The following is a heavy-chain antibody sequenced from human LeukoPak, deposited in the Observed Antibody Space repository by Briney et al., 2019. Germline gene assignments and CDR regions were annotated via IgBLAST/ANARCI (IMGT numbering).Heavy chain of an antibody. V-gene: IGHV1-2*02. CDR3: ARGPGYCSSTSCYGSDY. J-gene: IGHJ4*02. Sequence: ASVKVSCKASGYTFTGYYMHWVRQAPGQGLEWMGWINPNSGGTNYAQKFQGRVTMTRDTSISTAYMELGRLRSDDTAVYYCARGPGYCSSTSCYGSDYWGQGTLVTVSS. D-gene: IGHD2-2*01. CDR1: GYTFTGYY. CDR2: INPNSGGT.